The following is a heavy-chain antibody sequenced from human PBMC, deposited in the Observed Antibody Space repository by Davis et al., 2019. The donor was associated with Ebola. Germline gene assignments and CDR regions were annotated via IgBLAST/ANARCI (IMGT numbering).Heavy chain of an antibody. CDR2: TYYRSKWYN. Sequence: SQTLSLTCAISGDSVSSNSVAWNWIRQSPSRGLQWLGRTYYRSKWYNEYAVSVKSRITINPDTSKNQFSLQLNSMTPDDTAVYYCARGQLERQGRFTFDVWGQGTMVTVSS. V-gene: IGHV6-1*01. CDR1: GDSVSSNSVA. J-gene: IGHJ3*01. CDR3: ARGQLERQGRFTFDV. D-gene: IGHD1-1*01.